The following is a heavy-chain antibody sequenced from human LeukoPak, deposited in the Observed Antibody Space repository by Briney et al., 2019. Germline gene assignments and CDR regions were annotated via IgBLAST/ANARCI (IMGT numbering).Heavy chain of an antibody. CDR2: IYNSVST. V-gene: IGHV4-38-2*01. Sequence: SETLSLTCGVSGYSVSNSYYWGWIRQPPGKGLEWIGSIYNSVSTYYNPSLKSRVTMSVDTSKNQFSLKLTSVTAADTAVFYCARSYYYDYRQIDYWGQGTLVTVSS. CDR3: ARSYYYDYRQIDY. J-gene: IGHJ4*02. CDR1: GYSVSNSYY. D-gene: IGHD3-22*01.